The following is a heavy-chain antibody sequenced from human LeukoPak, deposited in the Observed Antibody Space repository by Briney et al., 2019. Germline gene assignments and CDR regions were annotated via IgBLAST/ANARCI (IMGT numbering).Heavy chain of an antibody. D-gene: IGHD3-22*01. CDR1: GGSISSYY. Sequence: SETLSLTCTVSGGSISSYYWSWIRQPPGKGLEWIGYIYYSGSTNYNPSLKSRVTISVDTSKNQFSLKLSSVTAADTAVYYCARTSMIVTDYYFDYWGQGTLVTVSS. CDR2: IYYSGST. V-gene: IGHV4-59*01. CDR3: ARTSMIVTDYYFDY. J-gene: IGHJ4*02.